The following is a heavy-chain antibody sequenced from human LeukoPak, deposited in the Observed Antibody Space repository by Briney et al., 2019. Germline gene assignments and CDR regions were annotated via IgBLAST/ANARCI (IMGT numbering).Heavy chain of an antibody. D-gene: IGHD3-22*01. CDR3: ARDSYGSSGYYYVSDY. CDR2: ISYSSSAI. J-gene: IGHJ4*02. Sequence: GGSLRLSCAASGFTFSTYSMNWVRQAPGKGLAWVSYISYSSSAIYYADSVKGRFTISRDNAKNSLYLRMNSLRDEDTAVYYCARDSYGSSGYYYVSDYWGQGTLVTVSS. V-gene: IGHV3-48*02. CDR1: GFTFSTYS.